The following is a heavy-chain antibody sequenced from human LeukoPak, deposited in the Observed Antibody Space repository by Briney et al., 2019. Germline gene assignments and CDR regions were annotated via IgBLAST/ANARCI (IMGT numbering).Heavy chain of an antibody. D-gene: IGHD3-3*01. CDR3: AKDPNRLRFLGGTPDY. Sequence: GGSLRLSCAASGFTFSSYAMTWVRQAPGKGLEWVSTICGSGGDSSIHYADFGKGRFTISRDNSKNTLYLQMNSLRADDTAIYYCAKDPNRLRFLGGTPDYWGQGTLVTVSS. CDR2: ICGSGGDSSI. V-gene: IGHV3-23*01. J-gene: IGHJ4*02. CDR1: GFTFSSYA.